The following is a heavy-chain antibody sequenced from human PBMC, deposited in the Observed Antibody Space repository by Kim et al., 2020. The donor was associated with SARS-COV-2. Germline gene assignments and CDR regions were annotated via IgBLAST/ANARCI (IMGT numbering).Heavy chain of an antibody. D-gene: IGHD2-21*02. CDR1: GFTFSSYG. V-gene: IGHV3-30*03. J-gene: IGHJ4*02. CDR3: ARGPLAYCGGDCYFPCGY. CDR2: ISYDGSNK. Sequence: GGSLRLSCAASGFTFSSYGMHWVRQAPGKGLEWVAVISYDGSNKYYADSVKGRFTISRDNSKNTLYLQMNSLRAEDTAVYYCARGPLAYCGGDCYFPCGYWGQGTLVTVSS.